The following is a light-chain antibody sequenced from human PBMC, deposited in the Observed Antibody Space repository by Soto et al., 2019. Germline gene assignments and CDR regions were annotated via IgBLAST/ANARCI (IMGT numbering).Light chain of an antibody. CDR3: QQANSFPYT. Sequence: IRMTQSPSSVSASVGDRVTITCRASQGVSNWLAWYQQKPGKAPKLLIYAASTLRSGVPSRFRGSGSGTDFTFTISSLQPEDFATYYCQQANSFPYTFGQGTKVDI. J-gene: IGKJ2*01. CDR2: AAS. V-gene: IGKV1-12*01. CDR1: QGVSNW.